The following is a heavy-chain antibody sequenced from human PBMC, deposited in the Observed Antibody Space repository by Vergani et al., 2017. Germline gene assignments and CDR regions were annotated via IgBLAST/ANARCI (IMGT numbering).Heavy chain of an antibody. CDR3: AKPLGWELPDFYYGMDV. J-gene: IGHJ6*02. V-gene: IGHV3-30*02. CDR1: GFTFNTYG. CDR2: IRYDGINT. D-gene: IGHD1-26*01. Sequence: QVQLVESGGGVVQPGGSLRLSCAASGFTFNTYGFHWVRQAPGKGLEWVAFIRYDGINTSYVDSVRGRFNISRDDPKNTLYLNMISLRPEDTAVYYCAKPLGWELPDFYYGMDVWGQGTTVTVS.